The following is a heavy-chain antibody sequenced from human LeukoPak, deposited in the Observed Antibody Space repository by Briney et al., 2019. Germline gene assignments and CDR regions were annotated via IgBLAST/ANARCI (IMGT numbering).Heavy chain of an antibody. CDR1: GDAINNYL. Sequence: SETLSLIRNLPGDAINNYLWSWVRQPPGKGLEWIGYIYYSGSTNYNPTLKSRVTISKDPSKKQVALKLTSVTAADTAVYYCARGSNWLYPWGQGTLVTVSS. J-gene: IGHJ5*02. CDR2: IYYSGST. CDR3: ARGSNWLYP. V-gene: IGHV4-59*01. D-gene: IGHD6-6*01.